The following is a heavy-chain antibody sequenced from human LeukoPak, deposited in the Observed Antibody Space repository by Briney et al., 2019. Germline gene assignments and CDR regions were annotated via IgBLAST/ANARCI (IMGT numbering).Heavy chain of an antibody. CDR1: GGSISSYY. CDR2: ISSSSSYI. Sequence: ETLSLTCTVSGGSISSYYWSWIRQPPGKGLEWVSSISSSSSYIYYADSVKGRFTISRDNAKNSVYLQMNSLRAEDTAVYYCARWGLGNFDYWGQGTLVTVSS. CDR3: ARWGLGNFDY. V-gene: IGHV3-21*01. D-gene: IGHD3-16*01. J-gene: IGHJ4*02.